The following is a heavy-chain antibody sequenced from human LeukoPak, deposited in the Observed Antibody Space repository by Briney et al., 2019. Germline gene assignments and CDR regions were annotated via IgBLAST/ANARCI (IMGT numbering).Heavy chain of an antibody. CDR1: GYTFSTYG. CDR2: ISAYKGNT. D-gene: IGHD3-10*01. J-gene: IGHJ3*01. V-gene: IGHV1-18*01. Sequence: ASVRVSCKASGYTFSTYGISWVRQAPGQGLEWMGWISAYKGNTYYAQKLQGRVTMTTDTSTSTAYMELRSLRSDDTAIYYCARDLYYYGSGSYYDVFDVWGQGTMVTVSS. CDR3: ARDLYYYGSGSYYDVFDV.